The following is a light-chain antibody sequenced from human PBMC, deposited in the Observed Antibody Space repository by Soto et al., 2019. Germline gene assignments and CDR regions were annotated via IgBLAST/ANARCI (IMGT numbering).Light chain of an antibody. Sequence: DIVMTQSPDSLAVSLGERATINCKSSQRVLYSSNNKNYLAWYQQRPGQPPKLLIYWASTRESGVPDRFSGSGSVTDFPLTITSLQAEDVAVYYCHQYESTPPTFGQGTKLEI. J-gene: IGKJ2*01. CDR2: WAS. CDR1: QRVLYSSNNKNY. V-gene: IGKV4-1*01. CDR3: HQYESTPPT.